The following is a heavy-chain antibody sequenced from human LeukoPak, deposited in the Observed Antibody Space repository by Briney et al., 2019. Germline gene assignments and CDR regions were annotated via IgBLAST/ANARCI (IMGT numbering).Heavy chain of an antibody. J-gene: IGHJ3*02. CDR1: GFIYSRCW. Sequence: GVSVRLSCAVSGFIYSRCWMSWVRQARGKGLEGVANIKQDGSEKYYVDSVKGRFTISRDNAKNSLYLQMNSLRAEDTAVYYCARGYYDILTGYYLNDAFDIWGQGTMVTVSS. V-gene: IGHV3-7*01. CDR2: IKQDGSEK. D-gene: IGHD3-9*01. CDR3: ARGYYDILTGYYLNDAFDI.